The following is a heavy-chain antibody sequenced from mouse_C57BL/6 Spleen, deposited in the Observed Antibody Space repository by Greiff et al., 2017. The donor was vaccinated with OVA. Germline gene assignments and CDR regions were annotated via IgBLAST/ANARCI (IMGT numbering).Heavy chain of an antibody. J-gene: IGHJ4*01. V-gene: IGHV2-5*01. D-gene: IGHD2-4*01. CDR2: IWRGGST. CDR1: GFSLTSYG. Sequence: QVQLQQSGPGLVQPSQSLSITCTVSGFSLTSYGVHWVRQSPGKGLEWLGVIWRGGSTDDNAAFMSRLSITKDNSKSQAFFKMNSLQADDTAIDYWAKKGDDYDDGDAMDYWGQGTSVTVSS. CDR3: AKKGDDYDDGDAMDY.